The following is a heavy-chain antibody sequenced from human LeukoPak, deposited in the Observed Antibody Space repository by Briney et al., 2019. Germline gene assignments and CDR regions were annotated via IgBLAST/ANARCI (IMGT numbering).Heavy chain of an antibody. CDR1: GFTFSSYA. CDR3: ARDSGWD. Sequence: GGSLRLSCAASGFTFSSYAMSWVRQAPGKGLGWVSRISGSVGSTYYADSVKGRFTISRDNSKDTLYLQMNSLRAEDTAVYYCARDSGWDWGQGTLVTVSS. D-gene: IGHD3-10*01. J-gene: IGHJ4*02. V-gene: IGHV3-23*01. CDR2: ISGSVGST.